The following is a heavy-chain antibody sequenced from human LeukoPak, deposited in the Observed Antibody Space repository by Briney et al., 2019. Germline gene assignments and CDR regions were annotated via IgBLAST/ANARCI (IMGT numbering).Heavy chain of an antibody. Sequence: SVKVSCKASGGTFSSYAISWVRQAPGQGLEWMGGIIPIFGTANYAQKFQGRATITTDESTSTAYMELSSLRSEDTAVYYCAGELRDDSSSWYYFDYWGQGTLVTVSS. J-gene: IGHJ4*02. V-gene: IGHV1-69*05. CDR2: IIPIFGTA. D-gene: IGHD6-13*01. CDR3: AGELRDDSSSWYYFDY. CDR1: GGTFSSYA.